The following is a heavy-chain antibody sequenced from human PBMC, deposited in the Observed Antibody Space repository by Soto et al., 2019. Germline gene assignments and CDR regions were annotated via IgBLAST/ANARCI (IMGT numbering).Heavy chain of an antibody. CDR1: GFTFSSYA. Sequence: GGSLRLSCAASGFTFSSYAMHWVRQAPGKGLEWVAVISYDGSNKYYADSVKGRFTISRDKSKNTLYLQMNSLRAEDTAVYYCARDLSYAPKGGNSDYWGQGTLVTVSS. CDR3: ARDLSYAPKGGNSDY. CDR2: ISYDGSNK. V-gene: IGHV3-30-3*01. D-gene: IGHD1-26*01. J-gene: IGHJ4*02.